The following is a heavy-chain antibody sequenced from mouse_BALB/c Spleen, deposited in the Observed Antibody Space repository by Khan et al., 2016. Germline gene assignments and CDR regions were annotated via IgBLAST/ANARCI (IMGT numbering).Heavy chain of an antibody. D-gene: IGHD2-4*01. CDR1: GYTFTSYY. CDR3: TRAGYDYPFAY. V-gene: IGHV1S81*02. CDR2: INPRNGDT. J-gene: IGHJ3*01. Sequence: QVQLQQSGAGLVKPGASVKLSCKASGYTFTSYYMYWVQQRPGQGLEWVGGINPRNGDTNFNERFKSKATLTVAKSSSTTYLQFSSLTSEDSAVYYCTRAGYDYPFAYWGQGTLVTVSA.